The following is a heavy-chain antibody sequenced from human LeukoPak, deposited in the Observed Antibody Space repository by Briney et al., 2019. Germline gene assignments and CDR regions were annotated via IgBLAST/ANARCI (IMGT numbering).Heavy chain of an antibody. CDR3: ARHRRGQLDPRGAFDI. CDR1: GGSISSSSYY. J-gene: IGHJ3*02. Sequence: SETLSLTCTVSGGSISSSSYYWGWIRQPPGKRLEWIGSIYYSGSTYYNPSLKSRVTISVDTSKNQFSLKLSSVTAADTAVYYCARHRRGQLDPRGAFDIWGQGTMVTVSS. V-gene: IGHV4-39*01. D-gene: IGHD1-1*01. CDR2: IYYSGST.